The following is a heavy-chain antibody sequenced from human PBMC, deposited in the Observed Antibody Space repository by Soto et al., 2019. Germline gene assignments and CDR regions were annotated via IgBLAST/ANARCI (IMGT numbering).Heavy chain of an antibody. CDR3: ATIVEVWSLSY. Sequence: QVKLVESGGGVDQPGRSLRLSCAASGFTFSSYAMHWVRQAPGKGLEWVAVISYDGSNKYYADSVKGRFTISRDNSKNTLYLQMNSLRAEDTAVYYCATIVEVWSLSYWGQGTLVTVSS. CDR2: ISYDGSNK. CDR1: GFTFSSYA. V-gene: IGHV3-30-3*01. D-gene: IGHD3-3*01. J-gene: IGHJ4*02.